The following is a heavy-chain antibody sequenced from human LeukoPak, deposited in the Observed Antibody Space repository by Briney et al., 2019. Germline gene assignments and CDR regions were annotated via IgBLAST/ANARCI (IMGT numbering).Heavy chain of an antibody. V-gene: IGHV1-8*03. CDR2: MNPNSGNT. D-gene: IGHD2-2*01. CDR3: AREVPAAMGRYYYYYYMDV. Sequence: ASVKVSVKASGYTFTSYDINWVRQATGQGLEWMGWMNPNSGNTGYAQKFQGRITITRNTSISTAYMELSSLRSEDTAVYYCAREVPAAMGRYYYYYYMDVWGKGTTVTVSS. J-gene: IGHJ6*03. CDR1: GYTFTSYD.